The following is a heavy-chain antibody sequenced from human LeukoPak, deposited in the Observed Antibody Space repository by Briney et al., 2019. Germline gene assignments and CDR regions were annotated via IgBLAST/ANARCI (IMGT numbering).Heavy chain of an antibody. CDR2: ISSSSSTI. CDR1: GFTFSSYS. Sequence: QAGGSLRLSCAASGFTFSSYSMNWVRQAPGKGLEWVSYISSSSSTIYYADSVKGRFTISRDNAKNSLYLQMNSLRAEHTAVYYCARAFYDSSGYPDAFDIWGQGTMVTVSS. D-gene: IGHD3-22*01. CDR3: ARAFYDSSGYPDAFDI. J-gene: IGHJ3*02. V-gene: IGHV3-48*04.